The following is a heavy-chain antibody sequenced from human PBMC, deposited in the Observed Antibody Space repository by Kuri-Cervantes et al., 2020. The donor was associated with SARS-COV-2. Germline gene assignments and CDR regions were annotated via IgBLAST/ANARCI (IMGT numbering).Heavy chain of an antibody. CDR1: GFTFSSYW. D-gene: IGHD3-10*01. Sequence: GESLKTSCAASGFTFSSYWMSWVRQAPGKGLEWVANIKQDGSEKYYVDPVKGRFTISRDNAKNSLYLQMNSLRAEDTAVYYCAREGGSGSYYDHYYYYYYMDVWGKGTTVTVSS. CDR2: IKQDGSEK. J-gene: IGHJ6*03. CDR3: AREGGSGSYYDHYYYYYYMDV. V-gene: IGHV3-7*01.